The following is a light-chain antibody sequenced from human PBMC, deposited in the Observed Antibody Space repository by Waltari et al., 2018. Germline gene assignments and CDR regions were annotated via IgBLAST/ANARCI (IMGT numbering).Light chain of an antibody. J-gene: IGKJ1*01. CDR3: QKYNSAPRT. V-gene: IGKV1-27*01. CDR1: QGISNY. CDR2: AAS. Sequence: DIQITPSPSSLSASVGDSVTLTCRASQGISNYLAWYQQKPGKVPKLLIYAASTLQSGVPSRFSGSGSGTDFTLTISSLQPEDVATYYCQKYNSAPRTFGQGTKVEIK.